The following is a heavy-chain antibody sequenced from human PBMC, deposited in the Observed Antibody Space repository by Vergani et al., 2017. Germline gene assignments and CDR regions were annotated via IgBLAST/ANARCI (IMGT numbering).Heavy chain of an antibody. J-gene: IGHJ5*02. CDR1: GFTVSSNY. D-gene: IGHD3-22*01. Sequence: EVQLVETGGGLIQPGGSLRLSCAASGFTVSSNYMSWVRQAPGKGLEWVSVIYSGGSTYYTDSVKGRFTISRDNSKNTLYLQMNSLRAEDTAVYYCARDYYVSPWFDPWGQGTLVTVSS. CDR2: IYSGGST. V-gene: IGHV3-53*02. CDR3: ARDYYVSPWFDP.